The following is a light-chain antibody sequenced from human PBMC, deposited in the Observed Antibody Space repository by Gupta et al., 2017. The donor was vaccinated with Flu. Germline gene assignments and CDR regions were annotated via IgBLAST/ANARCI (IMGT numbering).Light chain of an antibody. CDR1: SSNVGSSNR. Sequence: SAPTQPRSVSGSPGQSVTISCAGTSSNVGSSNRVSWYQQRPGKAPKLILYEVTERPSGVPDRFSGSKSGNTASLTISGLQADDEADYYCSSHSGRVTWVFGTGTTVTVL. V-gene: IGLV2-11*01. J-gene: IGLJ1*01. CDR3: SSHSGRVTWV. CDR2: EVT.